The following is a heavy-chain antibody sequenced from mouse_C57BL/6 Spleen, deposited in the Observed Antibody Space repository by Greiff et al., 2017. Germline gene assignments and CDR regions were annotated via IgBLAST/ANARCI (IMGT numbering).Heavy chain of an antibody. CDR1: GFNIKDYY. V-gene: IGHV14-2*01. CDR3: ARWNYYGTDY. CDR2: IDPEDGET. Sequence: VQLQQSGAELVKPGASVKLSCTASGFNIKDYYMHWVKQRTEQGLEWIGRIDPEDGETKYAPKFLGKATITADTSSNTAYLQLSSLTSEDTAVYYCARWNYYGTDYWGQGTTLTVSS. D-gene: IGHD1-1*01. J-gene: IGHJ2*01.